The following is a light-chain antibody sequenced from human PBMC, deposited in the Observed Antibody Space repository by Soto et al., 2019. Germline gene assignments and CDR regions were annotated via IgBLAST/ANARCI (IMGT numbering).Light chain of an antibody. CDR1: HSVSGHY. Sequence: EILLTQSPGTLFLSRGARATLSCRASHSVSGHYLSWYQQKPGQDPSLXIYGVAGSATGIPDRFSRSSSGRDLALTISSLDPEYFAAYYCQQRSNWPPITFGQGTRLEI. V-gene: IGKV3-11*02. J-gene: IGKJ5*01. CDR3: QQRSNWPPIT. CDR2: GVA.